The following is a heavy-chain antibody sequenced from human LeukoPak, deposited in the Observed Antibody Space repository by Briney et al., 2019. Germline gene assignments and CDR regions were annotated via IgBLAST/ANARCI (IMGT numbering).Heavy chain of an antibody. Sequence: PSETLSLTCAVYGGSFSGYYWSWIRQPPGKGLEWIGEINHSGSTNYNPSLKSRVTISVDTSKNQFSLKLSSVTAADTAVYYCARRNSSGYYRVLDYWGQGTLVTVSS. V-gene: IGHV4-34*01. J-gene: IGHJ4*02. CDR2: INHSGST. CDR3: ARRNSSGYYRVLDY. CDR1: GGSFSGYY. D-gene: IGHD3-22*01.